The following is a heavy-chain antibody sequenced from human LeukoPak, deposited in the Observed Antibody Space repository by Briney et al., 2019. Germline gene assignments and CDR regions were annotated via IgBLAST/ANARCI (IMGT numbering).Heavy chain of an antibody. D-gene: IGHD3-3*01. CDR3: VRQSRIFGVTRPGYMDV. V-gene: IGHV4-39*01. CDR2: VFYSGST. CDR1: GGSINTNTFF. J-gene: IGHJ6*03. Sequence: SETLSLTCGVSGGSINTNTFFWGWVRQSPGKGLEWMGNVFYSGSTMYNPSLKSRVTMSIDTSKSQFSLSLSSVTAADTAMYWCVRQSRIFGVTRPGYMDVWGKGIMVSVSS.